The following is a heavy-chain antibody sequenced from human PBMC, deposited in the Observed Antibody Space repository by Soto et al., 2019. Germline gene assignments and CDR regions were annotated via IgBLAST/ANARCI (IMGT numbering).Heavy chain of an antibody. V-gene: IGHV3-74*01. CDR3: ATVFDL. J-gene: IGHJ5*02. Sequence: EVQLVESGGGLVQPGGSLRVSCAASGFTLRSHRIHWVRQAPGKGPEWVSRIDTDGGGTSYADSVKGRFTISTDNAKNTVYLQMNGLRAEDTAVYYCATVFDLWGQGTLVTVFS. CDR2: IDTDGGGT. CDR1: GFTLRSHR.